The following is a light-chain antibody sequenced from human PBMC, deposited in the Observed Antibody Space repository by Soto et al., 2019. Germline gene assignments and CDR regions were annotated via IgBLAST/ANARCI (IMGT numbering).Light chain of an antibody. CDR2: KAS. J-gene: IGKJ1*01. CDR1: QMISVW. V-gene: IGKV1-5*03. CDR3: LQSYSFPWT. Sequence: DIPMTQSPSTLSASVGDRVTITCRASQMISVWLAWYQQRPGKAPKPLIAKASNLESGVPSRISGSGSETEFTLTISSLQPDDFATYYCLQSYSFPWTFGQGNKGQMK.